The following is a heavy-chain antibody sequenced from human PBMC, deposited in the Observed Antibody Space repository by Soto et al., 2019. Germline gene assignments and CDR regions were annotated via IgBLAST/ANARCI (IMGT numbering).Heavy chain of an antibody. V-gene: IGHV1-18*01. J-gene: IGHJ5*02. CDR2: ISAYNGNT. CDR3: ARTQPPRVGATINWFDP. D-gene: IGHD1-26*01. Sequence: ASVKVSCKASGYTFTSYGISWVRQAPGQGLEWMGWISAYNGNTNYAQKLQGRVTMTTDTSTSTAYMELRSLRSDDTAVYYCARTQPPRVGATINWFDPWGQGTLVXVSS. CDR1: GYTFTSYG.